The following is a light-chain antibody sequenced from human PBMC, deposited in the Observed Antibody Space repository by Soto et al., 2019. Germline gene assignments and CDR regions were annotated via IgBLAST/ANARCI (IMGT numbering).Light chain of an antibody. Sequence: QSILTQPASVSESPGQSITISCTATSSDVGSYNLVSWYQQHPGKAPKLMIYEVSKRPSGVSNRFSGSKSGNTASLTISGLQAEDEADYYCCSYAGGSPNDVFGTGTKVTVL. CDR1: SSDVGSYNL. J-gene: IGLJ1*01. CDR2: EVS. CDR3: CSYAGGSPNDV. V-gene: IGLV2-23*02.